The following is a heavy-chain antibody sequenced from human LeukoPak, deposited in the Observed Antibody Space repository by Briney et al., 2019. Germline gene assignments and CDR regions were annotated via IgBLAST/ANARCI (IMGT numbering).Heavy chain of an antibody. Sequence: GGSLRLSCVASGFTFTNYWMTWVRQAPGKGLEWVANMKQDGREKYYVDSVKGRFIISRDDARNSLSLQMNSLRAEDTAVYYCAGSFGDVKMFWGQGILVTVSS. CDR2: MKQDGREK. D-gene: IGHD3-10*01. CDR1: GFTFTNYW. J-gene: IGHJ4*01. CDR3: AGSFGDVKMF. V-gene: IGHV3-7*01.